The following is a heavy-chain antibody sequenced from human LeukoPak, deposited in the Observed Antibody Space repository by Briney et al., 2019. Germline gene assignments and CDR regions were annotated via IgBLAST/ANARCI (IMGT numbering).Heavy chain of an antibody. J-gene: IGHJ3*02. V-gene: IGHV4-4*07. CDR3: ARVTALPCGAFDI. Sequence: SETLSLTCTVSGGSIISYYWSWIRQPARKGLEWIGRIYTIGSTNYNPSLKSGVTMSVDTSKNLFSLKLSSVNAADPAVYYCARVTALPCGAFDIWGQGKMVTVSS. D-gene: IGHD1-26*01. CDR2: IYTIGST. CDR1: GGSIISYY.